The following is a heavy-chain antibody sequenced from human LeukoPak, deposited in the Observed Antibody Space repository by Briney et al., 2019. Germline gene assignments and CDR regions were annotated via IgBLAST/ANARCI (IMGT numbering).Heavy chain of an antibody. CDR2: FYYSGST. Sequence: SETLSLTCTVSGGSISISNYYWGWLRQPPGKGLEWIGSFYYSGSTNYNPSLKSRFTISVDTSKNQFSLKLSSVTAADTAVYYCARDRNIFYGSGSYYWFDPWGQGTLVTVSS. J-gene: IGHJ5*02. CDR1: GGSISISNYY. CDR3: ARDRNIFYGSGSYYWFDP. V-gene: IGHV4-39*07. D-gene: IGHD3-10*01.